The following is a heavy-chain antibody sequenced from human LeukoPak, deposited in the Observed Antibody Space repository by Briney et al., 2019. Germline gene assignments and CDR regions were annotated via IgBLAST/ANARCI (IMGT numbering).Heavy chain of an antibody. CDR3: TRINYG. D-gene: IGHD3-16*01. CDR2: INSDGSTT. V-gene: IGHV3-74*01. J-gene: IGHJ4*02. CDR1: GFTFSSYW. Sequence: GGSLRLSCAASGFTFSSYWMHWVRQAPGKGLMWISRINSDGSTTSYADSVKGRFTISRDNAKNTLYLQMNSLRVEDTAVYYCTRINYGWGQGTLVTVSS.